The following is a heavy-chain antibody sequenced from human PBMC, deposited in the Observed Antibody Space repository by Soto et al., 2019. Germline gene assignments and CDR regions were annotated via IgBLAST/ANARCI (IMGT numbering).Heavy chain of an antibody. CDR2: INAGNGNT. D-gene: IGHD3-3*01. CDR3: ARCTSRITCFGVVPTREAFEI. V-gene: IGHV1-3*01. J-gene: IGHJ3*02. CDR1: GYTFTSYA. Sequence: GASVKVSCKASGYTFTSYAMHWVRQAPGQRLEWMGWINAGNGNTKYSQKFQGRVTITRDTSASTAYMELSSLRSEDTAVYYCARCTSRITCFGVVPTREAFEIWGQGTMVTVAS.